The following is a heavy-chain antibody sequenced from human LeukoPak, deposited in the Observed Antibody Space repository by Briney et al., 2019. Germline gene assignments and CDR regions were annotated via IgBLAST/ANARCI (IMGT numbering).Heavy chain of an antibody. CDR2: IKQDGSEK. V-gene: IGHV3-7*04. CDR3: ARGSTHYYYYYMDV. D-gene: IGHD2/OR15-2a*01. J-gene: IGHJ6*03. CDR1: GFTFSSYW. Sequence: GGSLRLSXAVSGFTFSSYWMSWVRQAPGKGLEWVADIKQDGSEKYYVDSVKGRFTISRDNAKNSLYLQMNSLRAEDTAVYYCARGSTHYYYYYMDVWGKGTTVTVSS.